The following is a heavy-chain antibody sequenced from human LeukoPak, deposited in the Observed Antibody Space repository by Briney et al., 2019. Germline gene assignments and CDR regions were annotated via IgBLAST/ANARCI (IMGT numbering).Heavy chain of an antibody. CDR1: GFTFSGYA. V-gene: IGHV3-30*04. Sequence: GGSLRLSCAASGFTFSGYAMHWVRQAPGKGLEWVAVISYDGSNKYYADSVKGRFTISRDNSKNTLYLQMNSLRAEDTAVYYCARDGEGAYYDILTGYPDYWGQGTLVTVSS. CDR3: ARDGEGAYYDILTGYPDY. J-gene: IGHJ4*02. D-gene: IGHD3-9*01. CDR2: ISYDGSNK.